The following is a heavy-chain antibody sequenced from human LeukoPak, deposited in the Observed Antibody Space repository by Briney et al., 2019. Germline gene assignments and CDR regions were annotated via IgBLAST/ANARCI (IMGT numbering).Heavy chain of an antibody. CDR3: ARDNDCGGDCYSVGFDY. D-gene: IGHD2-21*02. Sequence: PGGSLRLSCAASGFTFSDYYMSWIRQAPGKGLEWVSYISSSGSTIYYADSVKGRFTISRDNAKNSLYLQMNSLRAEDTAVYYCARDNDCGGDCYSVGFDYWGQGTLVTVSS. CDR1: GFTFSDYY. V-gene: IGHV3-11*01. CDR2: ISSSGSTI. J-gene: IGHJ4*02.